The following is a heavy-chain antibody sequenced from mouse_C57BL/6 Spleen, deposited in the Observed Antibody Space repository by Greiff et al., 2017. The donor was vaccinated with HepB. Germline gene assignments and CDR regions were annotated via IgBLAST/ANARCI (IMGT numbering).Heavy chain of an antibody. CDR1: GFTFSDYG. CDR3: ARWGWYYAMDY. J-gene: IGHJ4*01. CDR2: ISSGSSTI. D-gene: IGHD3-3*01. V-gene: IGHV5-17*01. Sequence: EVKLVESGGGLVKPGGSLKLSCAASGFTFSDYGMHWVRQAPEKGLEWVAYISSGSSTIYYADTVKGRFTISRDNAKNTLFLQMTSLRSEDTAMDYCARWGWYYAMDYWGQGTSVTVSS.